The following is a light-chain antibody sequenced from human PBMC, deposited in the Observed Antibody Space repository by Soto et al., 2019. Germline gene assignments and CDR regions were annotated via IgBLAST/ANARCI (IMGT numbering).Light chain of an antibody. V-gene: IGKV2-28*01. CDR1: QSLLHSNGYNY. CDR2: LGS. Sequence: DIVMTQSPLSLPVTPGEPAFISCRSSQSLLHSNGYNYLDWYLQKPGQSPQLLIYLGSNRASGVPDRFSGSGSGTDFTLKISRVEAEDVGVYYCMQALQTPLTFGGGTKVEIK. J-gene: IGKJ4*01. CDR3: MQALQTPLT.